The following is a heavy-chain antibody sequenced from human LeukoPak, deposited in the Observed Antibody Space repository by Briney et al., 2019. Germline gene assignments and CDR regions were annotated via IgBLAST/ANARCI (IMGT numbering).Heavy chain of an antibody. CDR1: GYTFTGYS. Sequence: ASVKVSCKASGYTFTGYSMHWVRQAPGQGLEWMGRINPNSGGTNYARKFQGRVTMTRDTSISTAYMELSRLRSDDTAVYYCARDQVGPPFDYWGQGTLVTVSS. V-gene: IGHV1-2*06. CDR3: ARDQVGPPFDY. D-gene: IGHD1-26*01. CDR2: INPNSGGT. J-gene: IGHJ4*02.